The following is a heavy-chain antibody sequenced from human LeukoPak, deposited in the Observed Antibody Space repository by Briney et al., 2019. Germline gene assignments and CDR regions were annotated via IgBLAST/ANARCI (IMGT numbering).Heavy chain of an antibody. CDR2: ISYDGSNK. Sequence: GGSLRLSCAASGFTFSSYAMHWVRQAPGKGLEWVAVISYDGSNKYYADSVKGRFTISRDNSKNTLYLQMNSLRAEDTAVYYCAKPADIVAKYFDYWGQGTLVTVSS. D-gene: IGHD5-12*01. J-gene: IGHJ4*02. CDR1: GFTFSSYA. CDR3: AKPADIVAKYFDY. V-gene: IGHV3-30*04.